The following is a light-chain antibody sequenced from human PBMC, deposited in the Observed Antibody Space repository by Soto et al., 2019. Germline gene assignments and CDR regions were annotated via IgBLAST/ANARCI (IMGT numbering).Light chain of an antibody. V-gene: IGKV3-11*01. CDR3: QQRSNWPPT. CDR1: QSVSTY. Sequence: EIMLTQSPDTLSLSPGNRATLSCRASQSVSTYLAWCQQKPGQPPRLLIYDASNRATGVPARFSGSGSGTDFTLTISSLEPEDFAVYYCQQRSNWPPTFGQGTKVEIK. CDR2: DAS. J-gene: IGKJ1*01.